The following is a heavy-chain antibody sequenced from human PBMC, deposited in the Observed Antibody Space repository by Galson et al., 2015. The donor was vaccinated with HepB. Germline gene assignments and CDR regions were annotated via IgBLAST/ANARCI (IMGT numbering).Heavy chain of an antibody. CDR2: IRSKANSYAT. Sequence: SLRLSCAASGFTFSGSAMHWVRQASGKGLEWVGRIRSKANSYATAYAASVKGRFTISRDDSKNTAYLQMNSLKTEDTAVYYCTSLLIMITFGGVIVPYWGQGTLVTVSS. D-gene: IGHD3-16*02. V-gene: IGHV3-73*01. CDR3: TSLLIMITFGGVIVPY. CDR1: GFTFSGSA. J-gene: IGHJ4*02.